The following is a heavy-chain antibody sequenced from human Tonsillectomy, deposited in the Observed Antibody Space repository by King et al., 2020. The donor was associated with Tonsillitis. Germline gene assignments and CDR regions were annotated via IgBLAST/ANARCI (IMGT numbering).Heavy chain of an antibody. J-gene: IGHJ6*02. V-gene: IGHV3-48*01. Sequence: DVQLVESGGGLVQPGGSLRLSCVASGFTFSSYSMNWVRKAPGMGLEWVSNISRSSSTIFYADSVKGRFTISRDNAKNSLYLQMNSLRAEDTAVYYCARDEATTYYYYYGMDVWGQGTTVTVSS. D-gene: IGHD5-12*01. CDR2: ISRSSSTI. CDR1: GFTFSSYS. CDR3: ARDEATTYYYYYGMDV.